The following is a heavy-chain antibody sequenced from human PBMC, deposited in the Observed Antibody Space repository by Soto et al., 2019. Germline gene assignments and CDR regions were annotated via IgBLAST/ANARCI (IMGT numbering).Heavy chain of an antibody. V-gene: IGHV3-21*01. CDR1: GFTFSSYS. D-gene: IGHD1-26*01. CDR2: ISSSSSYI. Sequence: NPGGSLRLSCAASGFTFSSYSMNWVRQAPGKGLEWVSSISSSSSYIYYADSVKGRFTISRDNAKNSLYLQMNSLRAEDTAVYYCARDRVVGAISNAFDIWGQGTMVTVSS. CDR3: ARDRVVGAISNAFDI. J-gene: IGHJ3*02.